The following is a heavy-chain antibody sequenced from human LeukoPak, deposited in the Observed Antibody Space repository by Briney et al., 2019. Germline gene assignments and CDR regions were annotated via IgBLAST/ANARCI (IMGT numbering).Heavy chain of an antibody. Sequence: GGSLRLSCAASGFTFSSYAMHWVRQAPGKGLEWVAVISYDGSNKYYADSVKGRFTISRDNSKNTLYLQMNSLRAEDTAVYCCASLGGXSXXXXXDXXDIWGXGTMVTVS. CDR3: ASLGGXSXXXXXDXXDI. V-gene: IGHV3-30-3*01. D-gene: IGHD5-18*01. CDR2: ISYDGSNK. CDR1: GFTFSSYA. J-gene: IGHJ3*02.